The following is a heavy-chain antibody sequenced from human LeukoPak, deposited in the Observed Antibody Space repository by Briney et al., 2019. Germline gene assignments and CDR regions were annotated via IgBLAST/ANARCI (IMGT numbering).Heavy chain of an antibody. CDR1: GGSVSTYY. Sequence: SETLSLTCTVSGGSVSTYYWSWIRQPPGKGLEGIGYIYYRGSTNYNSSLKSRVTISVDTSKNQFSLKLSSVTAADTAVYYCARQDHGMDVWGQGTTVTVSS. V-gene: IGHV4-59*08. J-gene: IGHJ6*02. CDR2: IYYRGST. CDR3: ARQDHGMDV.